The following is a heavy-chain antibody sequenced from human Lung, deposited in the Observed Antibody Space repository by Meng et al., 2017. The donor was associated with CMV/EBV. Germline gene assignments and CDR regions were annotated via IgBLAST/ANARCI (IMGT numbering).Heavy chain of an antibody. J-gene: IGHJ4*02. CDR3: AWETGTSGRAGYFGY. Sequence: SGVTFRTSVIHWVSQAPGKGLEYISVINNNGGDTSYADSVKGRFTLSRDTSKNMLFLQMGGLRPDDMGVYYCAWETGTSGRAGYFGYWGQGALVTVSS. D-gene: IGHD1-14*01. V-gene: IGHV3-64*02. CDR1: GVTFRTSV. CDR2: INNNGGDT.